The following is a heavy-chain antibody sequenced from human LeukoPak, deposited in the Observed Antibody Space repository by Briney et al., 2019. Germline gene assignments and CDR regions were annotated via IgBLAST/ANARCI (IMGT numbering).Heavy chain of an antibody. CDR2: ISGSGGST. V-gene: IGHV3-23*01. J-gene: IGHJ4*02. D-gene: IGHD2-2*03. Sequence: GGSLRLSCAASGFTFSSYAMSWVRQAPGKGLEWVSAISGSGGSTYYADSVKGRFTISRDNSKNTLYLQMNSLRAEDTAVYYCAKSPPPNGYCSSTSLLCFLIFDYWGQGTLVTVSS. CDR1: GFTFSSYA. CDR3: AKSPPPNGYCSSTSLLCFLIFDY.